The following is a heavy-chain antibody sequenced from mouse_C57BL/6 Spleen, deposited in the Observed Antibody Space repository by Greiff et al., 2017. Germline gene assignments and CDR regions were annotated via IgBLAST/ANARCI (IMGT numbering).Heavy chain of an antibody. V-gene: IGHV1-22*01. D-gene: IGHD2-1*01. Sequence: EVQLQQSGPELVKPGASVKMSCKASGYTFTDYNMHWVKQSHGKSLEWIGYINPNNGGTSYNQKFKGKATLTVNKSSSTAYMELRSLTSEDSAVYYCAREGYYGKGGFAYWGQGTLVTVSA. CDR3: AREGYYGKGGFAY. CDR2: INPNNGGT. CDR1: GYTFTDYN. J-gene: IGHJ3*01.